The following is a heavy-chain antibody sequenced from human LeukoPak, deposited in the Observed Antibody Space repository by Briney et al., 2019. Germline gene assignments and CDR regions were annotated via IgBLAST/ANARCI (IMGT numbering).Heavy chain of an antibody. Sequence: GGSLRLSCAASGFTFSSYGMHWVRQAPGKGLEWLAVIWYDGSSQFYEDSVKGRFIISRDNSKNTLSLQMNSLRAHDTAMYYCAKIRDGSMWYFDLWGRGTQVTVSS. D-gene: IGHD5-24*01. CDR2: IWYDGSSQ. CDR1: GFTFSSYG. J-gene: IGHJ2*01. CDR3: AKIRDGSMWYFDL. V-gene: IGHV3-33*06.